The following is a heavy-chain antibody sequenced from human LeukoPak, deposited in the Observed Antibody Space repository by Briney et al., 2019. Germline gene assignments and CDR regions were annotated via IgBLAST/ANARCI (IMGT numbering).Heavy chain of an antibody. CDR3: ARSHDYGDYIPGDAFDI. Sequence: PTLSLPCSISGDNVSSNSAAWTWIRQPPSRGLEWLGRTFYRSQWFNDYALSLKSRLSINPDTSKNQFSLQLKSMAPEDTAVYYCARSHDYGDYIPGDAFDIWGQGTMVTVSS. CDR1: GDNVSSNSAA. J-gene: IGHJ3*02. CDR2: TFYRSQWFN. V-gene: IGHV6-1*01. D-gene: IGHD4-17*01.